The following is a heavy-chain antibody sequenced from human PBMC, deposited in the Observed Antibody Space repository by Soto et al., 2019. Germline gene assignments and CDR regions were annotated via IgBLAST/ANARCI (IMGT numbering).Heavy chain of an antibody. CDR1: GFTFSSYG. D-gene: IGHD3-10*01. CDR2: IWYDGSNK. J-gene: IGHJ4*02. CDR3: AREGYGSGSYHPIYHYYFDY. V-gene: IGHV3-33*01. Sequence: GGSLRLSCAASGFTFSSYGMHWVRQAPGKGLEWVAVIWYDGSNKYYADSVKGRFTISRDNSKNTLYLQMNSLRAEDTAVYYCAREGYGSGSYHPIYHYYFDYWGQGTLVTVSS.